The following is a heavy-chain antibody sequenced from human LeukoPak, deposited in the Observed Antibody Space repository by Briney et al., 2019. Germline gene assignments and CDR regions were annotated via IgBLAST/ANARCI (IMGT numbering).Heavy chain of an antibody. D-gene: IGHD2/OR15-2a*01. Sequence: ASVKVSCKVSGYTLTELSMFWVRQAPGKGLEWMGSFDPEDGKTVYAQKFQGRVTMTEDTSTDTAYMELSSLRSEDTAVYYCATGYIVTAGLVDVWGQGTTVTVSS. J-gene: IGHJ6*02. CDR2: FDPEDGKT. V-gene: IGHV1-24*01. CDR1: GYTLTELS. CDR3: ATGYIVTAGLVDV.